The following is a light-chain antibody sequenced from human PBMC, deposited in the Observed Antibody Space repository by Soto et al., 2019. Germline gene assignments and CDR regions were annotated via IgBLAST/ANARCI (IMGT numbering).Light chain of an antibody. CDR3: QQYSKWPLT. V-gene: IGKV3-20*01. CDR1: QSVSSSY. Sequence: EIVLTQSPGTLSLSPGERATLSCRASQSVSSSYLAWYQQKPGQAPRLLIYGASSRATGIPDRFSGSGSETEFTLTISSLQSEDSAVYYCQQYSKWPLTFGQGTRLEIK. CDR2: GAS. J-gene: IGKJ5*01.